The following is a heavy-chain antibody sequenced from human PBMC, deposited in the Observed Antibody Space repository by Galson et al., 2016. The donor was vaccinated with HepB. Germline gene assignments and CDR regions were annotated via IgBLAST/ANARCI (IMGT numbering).Heavy chain of an antibody. V-gene: IGHV5-51*01. D-gene: IGHD1-1*01. CDR3: ARQRRNYGMDV. CDR1: GFSFATHW. J-gene: IGHJ6*02. Sequence: QSGAEVKKPGESLKISCKTSGFSFATHWIAWVRQMPGKGLEWMGIIYAGDSETRYSPPFQGQVTISVDESTAVAYLQWNSLKASDSAMYYCARQRRNYGMDVWGQGTTVTVSS. CDR2: IYAGDSET.